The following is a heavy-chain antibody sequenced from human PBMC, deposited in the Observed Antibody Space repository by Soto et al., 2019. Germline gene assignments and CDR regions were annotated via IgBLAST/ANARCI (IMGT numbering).Heavy chain of an antibody. CDR3: AKEPKWLSVVYYFDY. D-gene: IGHD6-19*01. Sequence: PGGSLRLSCAASGFTFSSYAMSWVRQAPGKWLEWVSAISGSGGSTYYADSVKGRFTISRDNSKNTLYLQMNSLRAEDTAVYYCAKEPKWLSVVYYFDYWGQGXLVTVYS. J-gene: IGHJ4*02. CDR1: GFTFSSYA. CDR2: ISGSGGST. V-gene: IGHV3-23*01.